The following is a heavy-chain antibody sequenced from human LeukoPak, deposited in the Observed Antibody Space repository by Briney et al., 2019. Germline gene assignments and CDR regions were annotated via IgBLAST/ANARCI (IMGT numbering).Heavy chain of an antibody. J-gene: IGHJ4*02. Sequence: PSETLSLTCTVSGASLNTYFWSWIRQPAGKGLEWIGRIYTSGNTTYSPSLKSRLALSIDASKNQISLRLASVTAADTAVYYCATDWGSLDYSGQGTPVTVSS. CDR2: IYTSGNT. D-gene: IGHD3-16*01. V-gene: IGHV4-4*07. CDR3: ATDWGSLDY. CDR1: GASLNTYF.